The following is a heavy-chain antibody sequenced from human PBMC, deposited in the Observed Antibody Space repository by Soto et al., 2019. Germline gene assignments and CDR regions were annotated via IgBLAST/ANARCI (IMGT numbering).Heavy chain of an antibody. CDR3: ARVGVYDFWSGYRLDY. CDR1: GGTFSSYA. Sequence: QVQLVQSGAEVKKPGSSVKVSCKASGGTFSSYAISWVRQAPGQGLEWMGGIIPIFGTANYAQKFQGRVTITADESTNTAYMELSSLRSEDTAVYYCARVGVYDFWSGYRLDYWGQGTLVTVSS. V-gene: IGHV1-69*01. D-gene: IGHD3-3*01. CDR2: IIPIFGTA. J-gene: IGHJ4*02.